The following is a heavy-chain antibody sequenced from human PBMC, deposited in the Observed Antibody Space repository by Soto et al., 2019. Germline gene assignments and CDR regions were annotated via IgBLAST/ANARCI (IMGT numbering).Heavy chain of an antibody. J-gene: IGHJ6*03. CDR3: ARGMGIWSGYYASNYYYYYMDV. V-gene: IGHV4-59*08. CDR1: GGPISSYY. CDR2: IYYSGST. Sequence: SETLSLTCTVSGGPISSYYWSWIRQPPGKGLEWIGYIYYSGSTNYNPSLKSRVTISVDTSKNQFSLKLSSVTAADTAVFYCARGMGIWSGYYASNYYYYYMDVWGKGTTVTVSS. D-gene: IGHD3-3*01.